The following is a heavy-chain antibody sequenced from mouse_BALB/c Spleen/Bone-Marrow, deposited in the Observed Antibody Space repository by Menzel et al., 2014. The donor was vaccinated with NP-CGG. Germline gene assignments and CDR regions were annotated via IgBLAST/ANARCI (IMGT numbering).Heavy chain of an antibody. D-gene: IGHD2-2*01. CDR2: INPSNGRA. V-gene: IGHV1S81*02. Sequence: LVESGAELVKPGASVKLSCKASGYTLTSYWMHWVKQGPGQGLEWIGEINPSNGRADYNEKFRSKATLTVDRSSCTAYMQLSSLTSEDSAVYYCARAGGYDGFAYWGQGTLVTVSA. CDR1: GYTLTSYW. J-gene: IGHJ3*01. CDR3: ARAGGYDGFAY.